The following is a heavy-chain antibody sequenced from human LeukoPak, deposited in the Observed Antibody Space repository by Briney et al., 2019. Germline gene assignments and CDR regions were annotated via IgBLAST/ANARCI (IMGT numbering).Heavy chain of an antibody. Sequence: GGSLTLSCAASGFTFSSNYMSWVRHAPGKGREWVSTIYSGGSTYYADSVKGRFTISRDTSKNTLYLQMNSLRGEDTAVYYCARNGYTSGWYRNWGQGTLVTVSS. J-gene: IGHJ4*02. D-gene: IGHD6-19*01. CDR1: GFTFSSNY. CDR2: IYSGGST. V-gene: IGHV3-53*01. CDR3: ARNGYTSGWYRN.